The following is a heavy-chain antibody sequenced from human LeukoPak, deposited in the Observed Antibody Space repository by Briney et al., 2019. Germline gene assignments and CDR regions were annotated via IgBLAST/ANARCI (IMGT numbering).Heavy chain of an antibody. CDR2: INDDGTFT. J-gene: IGHJ3*02. CDR1: GFTFRNYW. Sequence: GGSLRLSCAASGFTFRNYWMHWVRQVPGKGLVWVSRINDDGTFTTYADSVKGRYAISRDNTKYFLYLQLNSLRTEDTAIYYCVKDYGLPGGDRFAFHIWGQGTRVTVSS. V-gene: IGHV3-74*01. CDR3: VKDYGLPGGDRFAFHI. D-gene: IGHD2-21*02.